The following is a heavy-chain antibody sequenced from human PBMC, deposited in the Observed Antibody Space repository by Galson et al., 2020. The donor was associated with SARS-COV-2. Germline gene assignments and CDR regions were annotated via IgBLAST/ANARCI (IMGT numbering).Heavy chain of an antibody. CDR2: IYYSGST. CDR1: GGPISSGGYY. D-gene: IGHD3-3*01. V-gene: IGHV4-31*03. J-gene: IGHJ4*02. CDR3: ARARKRGIFGVVTSGFDY. Sequence: SETLSLTCTVSGGPISSGGYYWRWIRQHPAKGLEWIGYIYYSGSTYYNPSLKSRVTISVDTSKNQFSLKLSSVTAADTAVYYCARARKRGIFGVVTSGFDYWGQGTLVTVSS.